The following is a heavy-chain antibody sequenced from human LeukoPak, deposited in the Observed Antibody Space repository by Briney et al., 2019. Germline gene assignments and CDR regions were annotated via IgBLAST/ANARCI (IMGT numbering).Heavy chain of an antibody. J-gene: IGHJ4*02. CDR1: GGTFARSG. CDR3: ARTLLDSGAGSFFDW. CDR2: PIPIYGTT. D-gene: IGHD3-10*01. V-gene: IGHV1-69*05. Sequence: SVKVSCKDSGGTFARSGICWVRLAPGQGLVWMAGPIPIYGTTFIAQKFQGRVTLTTDESTSTAYMEVNSLRSEDTAVYYCARTLLDSGAGSFFDWWGQGTLVTVSS.